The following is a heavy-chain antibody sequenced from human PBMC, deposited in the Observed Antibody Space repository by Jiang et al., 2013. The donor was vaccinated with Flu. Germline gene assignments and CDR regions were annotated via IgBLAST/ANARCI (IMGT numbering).Heavy chain of an antibody. V-gene: IGHV1-18*01. Sequence: SGAEVKKPGASVKVSCKASGYTFSRNGISWVRQAPGQGLEWMGWISAYDGNTDYGQKLQDRITMTIDTSTSTAYMELRNLTSDDTAVYYCARGRVEYHRLWEIDYWGHGTLVTVSS. CDR1: GYTFSRNG. CDR3: ARGRVEYHRLWEIDY. J-gene: IGHJ4*01. D-gene: IGHD4/OR15-4a*01. CDR2: ISAYDGNT.